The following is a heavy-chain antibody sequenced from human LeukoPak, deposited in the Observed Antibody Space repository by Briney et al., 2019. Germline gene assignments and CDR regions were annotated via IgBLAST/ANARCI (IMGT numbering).Heavy chain of an antibody. D-gene: IGHD6-13*01. V-gene: IGHV4-39*01. CDR2: IYYSGST. Sequence: SETLSLTCTVAGTSISGSSYYWGCIRQPPGKGLEWIGSIYYSGSTYYNPSLKSRVTISVDTSKNQFSLKLSSVTAADTAVYYCAIHAGYSSIWFDFDYWGQGTLVTVSS. CDR1: GTSISGSSYY. J-gene: IGHJ4*02. CDR3: AIHAGYSSIWFDFDY.